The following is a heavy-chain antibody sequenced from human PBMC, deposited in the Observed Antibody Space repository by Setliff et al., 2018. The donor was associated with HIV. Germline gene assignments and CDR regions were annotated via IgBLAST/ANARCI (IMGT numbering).Heavy chain of an antibody. Sequence: PGGSLRLSCAASGFTFRNYEMNWVRQAPGKGLEWVSNISSSGGTINYADSVSGRFNISRDNAKNSLYLQMNSLRAEDTDVYYCARVSDSSGYYYEGYFDYGGQGTLVTVSS. D-gene: IGHD3-22*01. CDR1: GFTFRNYE. CDR2: ISSSGGTI. V-gene: IGHV3-48*03. CDR3: ARVSDSSGYYYEGYFDY. J-gene: IGHJ4*02.